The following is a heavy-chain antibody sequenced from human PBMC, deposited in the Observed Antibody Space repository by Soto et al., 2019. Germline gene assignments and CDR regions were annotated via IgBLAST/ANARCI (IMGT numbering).Heavy chain of an antibody. V-gene: IGHV3-30*18. Sequence: GGSLRLSCAASGFTFSSYGMHWVRQAPGKGLEWVAVISYDGSNKYYADSVKGRFTISRDNSKNTLYLQMNSLRAEDTAVYYCAKDRTQKSGSYYYYYGMDVWGQGTTVTVSS. CDR2: ISYDGSNK. CDR3: AKDRTQKSGSYYYYYGMDV. D-gene: IGHD1-26*01. J-gene: IGHJ6*02. CDR1: GFTFSSYG.